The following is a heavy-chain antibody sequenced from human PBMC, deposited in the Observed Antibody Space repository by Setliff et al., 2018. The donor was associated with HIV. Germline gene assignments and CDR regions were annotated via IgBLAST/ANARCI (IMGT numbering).Heavy chain of an antibody. D-gene: IGHD3-3*01. CDR2: ISYDGNKK. J-gene: IGHJ3*02. Sequence: GGSLRLSCAAYAFTFSNYNIHWVRQAPGKGLVWVPFISYDGNKKSYADSGKGRFTISRDNSKHALYLQMDCLRTEDTAVYYCASSYPNYNYGNYDFWSGYYHDDAFDIWGQGTMVTVSS. CDR1: AFTFSNYN. V-gene: IGHV3-30*04. CDR3: ASSYPNYNYGNYDFWSGYYHDDAFDI.